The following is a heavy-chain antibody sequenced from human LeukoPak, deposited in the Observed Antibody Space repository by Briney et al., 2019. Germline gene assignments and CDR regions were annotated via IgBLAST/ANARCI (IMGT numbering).Heavy chain of an antibody. V-gene: IGHV3-9*03. CDR1: GFTFDDYA. CDR2: ISWNSGTI. J-gene: IGHJ4*02. D-gene: IGHD2-2*01. Sequence: PGRSPRLSCAASGFTFDDYAMHWVRQAPGKGLEWVSGISWNSGTIDYADSVKGRFTISRDNAKNSLYLQMNSLRAEDMALYYCAKSGCSSTSCYYNSWGQGTLVTVSS. CDR3: AKSGCSSTSCYYNS.